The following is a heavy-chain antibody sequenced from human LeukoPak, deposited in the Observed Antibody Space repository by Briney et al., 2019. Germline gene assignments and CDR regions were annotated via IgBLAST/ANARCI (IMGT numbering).Heavy chain of an antibody. CDR1: GFTFSDYY. CDR3: ARAAYSSGPDY. CDR2: ISSSGSTI. D-gene: IGHD6-19*01. Sequence: GGSLRLSCAASGFTFSDYYMSWIRQAPGKGLGWVSYISSSGSTIYYADSVKGRFTISRDNAKNSLFLQLHGLRAEDTAVYYCARAAYSSGPDYWGQGTLVTVSS. J-gene: IGHJ4*02. V-gene: IGHV3-11*04.